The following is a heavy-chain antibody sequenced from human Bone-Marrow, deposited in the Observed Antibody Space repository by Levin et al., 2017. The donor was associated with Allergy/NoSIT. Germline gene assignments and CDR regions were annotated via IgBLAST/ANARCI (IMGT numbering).Heavy chain of an antibody. CDR3: ARDRHCISNTCYGA. Sequence: GGSLRLSCAVSGFTVSNNFMIWYRQAPGKGLEWVSLIYSGGGVYYADSVKGRFTISRESSKNTLYLQMNSRRAEDTAVYYCARDRHCISNTCYGAWGQGTLVTVSS. J-gene: IGHJ5*02. D-gene: IGHD2/OR15-2a*01. CDR2: IYSGGGV. V-gene: IGHV3-53*01. CDR1: GFTVSNNF.